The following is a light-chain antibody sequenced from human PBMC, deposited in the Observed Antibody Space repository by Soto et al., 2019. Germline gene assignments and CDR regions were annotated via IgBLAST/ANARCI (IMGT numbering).Light chain of an antibody. CDR3: QQYINWPRT. CDR1: QSVNSN. J-gene: IGKJ1*01. Sequence: EIVMTQSPATLSVSPGERATLSCRASQSVNSNLAWYQQKPGQAPRLLIYGASTRATGIPARFSGSGSGTEFTPTISSLQSEDFAVYYCQQYINWPRTFGQGTKVEIK. V-gene: IGKV3-15*01. CDR2: GAS.